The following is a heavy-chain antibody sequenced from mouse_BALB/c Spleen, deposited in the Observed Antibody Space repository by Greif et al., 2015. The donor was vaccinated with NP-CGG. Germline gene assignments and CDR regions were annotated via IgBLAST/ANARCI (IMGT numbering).Heavy chain of an antibody. J-gene: IGHJ4*01. D-gene: IGHD2-1*01. CDR1: GFNIKDTY. CDR3: ARDGGNPYYYAMDY. V-gene: IGHV14-3*02. Sequence: EVQLQQSGAELVKPGASVKLSCTASGFNIKDTYMHWVKQRPEQGLEWIGRIDPANGNTKYDPKFQGKATITADTSSNTAYLQLSSLTSEDTAVYYCARDGGNPYYYAMDYWGQGTSVTVSS. CDR2: IDPANGNT.